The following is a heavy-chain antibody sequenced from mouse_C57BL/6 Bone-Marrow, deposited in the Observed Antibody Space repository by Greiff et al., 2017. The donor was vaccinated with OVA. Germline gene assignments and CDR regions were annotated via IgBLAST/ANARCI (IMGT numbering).Heavy chain of an antibody. D-gene: IGHD1-1*01. CDR2: IWSGGST. CDR1: GFSLTSYG. CDR3: ATSFTTVVAGAMDY. Sequence: VQLQESGPGLVQPSQSLSITCTVSGFSLTSYGVHWVRQSPGKGLEWLGVIWSGGSTDYNAAFISRLSISKDNSKSQVFFKMNSLQADDTAIYYCATSFTTVVAGAMDYWGQGTSVTVSS. J-gene: IGHJ4*01. V-gene: IGHV2-2*01.